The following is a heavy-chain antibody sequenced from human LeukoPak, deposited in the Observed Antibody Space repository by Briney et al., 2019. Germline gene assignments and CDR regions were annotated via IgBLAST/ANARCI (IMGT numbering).Heavy chain of an antibody. CDR3: AEGVAGFDY. CDR2: IYYSGST. Sequence: SETLFLTCTVSGGSISSYYWSWIRQPPGKGLEWIGYIYYSGSTNYNPSLKSRVTVSVDTSKNQFSLKLSSVTAADTAVYYCAEGVAGFDYWGQGTLVTVSS. CDR1: GGSISSYY. D-gene: IGHD6-19*01. J-gene: IGHJ4*02. V-gene: IGHV4-59*01.